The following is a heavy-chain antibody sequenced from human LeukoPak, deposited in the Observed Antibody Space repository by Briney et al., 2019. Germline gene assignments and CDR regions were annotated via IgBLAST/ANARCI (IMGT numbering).Heavy chain of an antibody. CDR1: GGPISSYY. D-gene: IGHD1-26*01. J-gene: IGHJ3*02. CDR3: ARETRLHSGSYSNDAFDI. Sequence: SETLSLTCTVSGGPISSYYWSWIRQPPGKGLEWIGYMSYSGSTDYNPSLKSRVTISLDTSKNQFSLRLSSVTAADTAVYYCARETRLHSGSYSNDAFDIWGQGTMVTVSS. CDR2: MSYSGST. V-gene: IGHV4-59*01.